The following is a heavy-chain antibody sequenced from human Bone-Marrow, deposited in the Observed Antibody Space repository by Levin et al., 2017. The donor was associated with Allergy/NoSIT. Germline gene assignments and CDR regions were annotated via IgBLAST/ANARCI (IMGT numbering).Heavy chain of an antibody. CDR1: GFPFSSFA. Sequence: GGSLRLSCAASGFPFSSFAMHWVRQAPGKGLQYVSAISINGGSTYYANSVKGRFNISRDNSKNTLYLQMGSLRAEDMAVYYCARGSGLRWSAAAFDIWGQGTMVTVSS. V-gene: IGHV3-64*01. J-gene: IGHJ3*02. CDR3: ARGSGLRWSAAAFDI. D-gene: IGHD4-23*01. CDR2: ISINGGST.